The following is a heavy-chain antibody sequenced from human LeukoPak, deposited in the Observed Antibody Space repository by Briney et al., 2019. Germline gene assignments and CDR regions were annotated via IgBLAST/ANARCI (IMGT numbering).Heavy chain of an antibody. CDR3: ARVRRFSSSWYGGNWFDP. D-gene: IGHD6-13*01. V-gene: IGHV1-8*03. CDR2: MNPNSGNT. Sequence: ASVKVSCKASGYTFTSYDINWVRQATGQGLEWMGWMNPNSGNTGYAQKFQGRVTITRNTSISTAYMELSSLRSEDTAVYYCARVRRFSSSWYGGNWFDPWGQGTLVTVSS. CDR1: GYTFTSYD. J-gene: IGHJ5*02.